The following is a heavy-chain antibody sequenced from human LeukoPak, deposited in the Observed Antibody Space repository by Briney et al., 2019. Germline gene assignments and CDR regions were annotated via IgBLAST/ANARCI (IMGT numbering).Heavy chain of an antibody. D-gene: IGHD4/OR15-4a*01. J-gene: IGHJ4*02. V-gene: IGHV4-4*07. CDR2: IYISGST. CDR1: GGSINSYS. Sequence: PSETLSLTCTVSGGSINSYSWSWVRQPAGKGLEWIGRIYISGSTNYSPSLKSRVTMSVDTSKNQFSLNLISVTAADTAVYYCARALNPLTGTYYFDYWGQGTLVTVSS. CDR3: ARALNPLTGTYYFDY.